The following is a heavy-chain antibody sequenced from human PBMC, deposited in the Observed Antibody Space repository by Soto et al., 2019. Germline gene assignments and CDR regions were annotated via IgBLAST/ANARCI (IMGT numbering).Heavy chain of an antibody. D-gene: IGHD3-9*01. Sequence: PSETLSLTCVVSSGSITEYSWTWIRRPAGKGLEWIGIMYCDGTTSYNPSLESRVTMSLDTSKNHFSLELTSVTAADTAVYYCASHEGVFDWLLWRPYLHFDYWGQATLVTAS. CDR1: SGSITEYS. CDR3: ASHEGVFDWLLWRPYLHFDY. V-gene: IGHV4-4*07. J-gene: IGHJ4*02. CDR2: MYCDGTT.